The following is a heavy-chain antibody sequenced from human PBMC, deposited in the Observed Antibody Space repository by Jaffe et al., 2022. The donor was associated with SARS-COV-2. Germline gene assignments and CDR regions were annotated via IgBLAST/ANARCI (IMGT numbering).Heavy chain of an antibody. CDR2: ISYDGSNK. CDR3: ARDKGGSYLEYYFDY. CDR1: GFTFSSYA. V-gene: IGHV3-30-3*01. Sequence: QVQLVESGGGVVQPGRSLRLSCAASGFTFSSYAMHWVRQAPGKGLEWVAVISYDGSNKYYADSVKGRFTISRDNSKNTLYLQMNSLRAEDTAVYYCARDKGGSYLEYYFDYWGQGTLVTVSS. J-gene: IGHJ4*02. D-gene: IGHD1-26*01.